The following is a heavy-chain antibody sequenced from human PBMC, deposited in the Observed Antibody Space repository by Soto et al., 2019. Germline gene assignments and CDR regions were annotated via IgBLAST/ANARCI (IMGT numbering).Heavy chain of an antibody. Sequence: ASVKVSCKASGYTFTSYAMHWVRQAPGQRLEWMGWINAGNGNTKYSQKFQGRVTITRDTSASTAYMEQSSLRSEDTAVYYCARDGPYDFWSGYYFDYWGQGTLVTVSS. D-gene: IGHD3-3*01. J-gene: IGHJ4*02. V-gene: IGHV1-3*01. CDR3: ARDGPYDFWSGYYFDY. CDR1: GYTFTSYA. CDR2: INAGNGNT.